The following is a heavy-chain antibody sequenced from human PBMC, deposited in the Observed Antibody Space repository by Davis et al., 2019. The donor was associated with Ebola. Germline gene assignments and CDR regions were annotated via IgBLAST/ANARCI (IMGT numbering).Heavy chain of an antibody. CDR3: VRGPNFGTRTDYFDS. CDR2: IYSGGST. D-gene: IGHD1-1*01. Sequence: GESLKISCAASGLTVNTTYMSWVRQAPGKGLEWVSVIYSGGSTYYADSVKGRFTISRDNPKNSLFLQMNGLRVEDTALYYCVRGPNFGTRTDYFDSWGQGTLVTVSS. J-gene: IGHJ4*02. V-gene: IGHV3-66*01. CDR1: GLTVNTTY.